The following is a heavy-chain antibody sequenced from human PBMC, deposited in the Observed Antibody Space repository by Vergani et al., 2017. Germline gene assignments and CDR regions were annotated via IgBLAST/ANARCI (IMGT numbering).Heavy chain of an antibody. J-gene: IGHJ4*02. CDR1: GGSFSGYY. D-gene: IGHD6-13*01. CDR3: AGDTNSWQRADY. CDR2: INHSGST. V-gene: IGHV4-34*01. Sequence: QVQLQQWGAGLLKPSETLSLTCAVYGGSFSGYYWSWIRQPPGKGLEWIGEINHSGSTNYNPSLKSRVTISVDTSKNQFSLRLTSVTAADTALYFCAGDTNSWQRADYWGRGTLVTVSS.